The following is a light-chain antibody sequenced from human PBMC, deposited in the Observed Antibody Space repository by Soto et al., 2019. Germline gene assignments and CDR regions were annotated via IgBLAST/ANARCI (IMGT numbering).Light chain of an antibody. CDR2: SAS. CDR1: QSISTE. J-gene: IGKJ2*01. V-gene: IGKV3-15*01. Sequence: EIVMTQSPATLSVSPGERATLSCRASQSISTELAWYQQKPGQPPRLLSFSASNRSTGVPARFTGSGSGSAFTLTISGLQSQDFAVYYCQQGHNWPLTFGHETRLEI. CDR3: QQGHNWPLT.